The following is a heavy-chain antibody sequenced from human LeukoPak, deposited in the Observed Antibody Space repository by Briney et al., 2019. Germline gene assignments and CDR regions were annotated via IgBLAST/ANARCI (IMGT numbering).Heavy chain of an antibody. J-gene: IGHJ6*02. CDR2: IHPGDSDT. CDR1: GHSFTSYW. CDR3: ARHSGAVAGNYYFYGLDV. Sequence: GESLKIPCKDSGHSFTSYWIGWVRQKPGKGLEWMGIIHPGDSDTRYSPSFQGQVTTSADKSTSTAYLQWRSLKASDTAMYYCARHSGAVAGNYYFYGLDVWGQGTTVTVSS. D-gene: IGHD6-19*01. V-gene: IGHV5-51*01.